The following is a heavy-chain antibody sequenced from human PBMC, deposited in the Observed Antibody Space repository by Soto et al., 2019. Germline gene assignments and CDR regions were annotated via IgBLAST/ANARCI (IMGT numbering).Heavy chain of an antibody. Sequence: QGQLVQSGAEVKKPGASVKVSCKSSGYTFTNHYVHWVRQAPGQGLEWMGWINPNNGGTNYAQKFQGWVTMTRATAISTVYMELSRLTSCDTAVYYCARDKKGGDLLFHYGLDVWGQGTTVIVSS. CDR3: ARDKKGGDLLFHYGLDV. V-gene: IGHV1-2*04. J-gene: IGHJ6*02. CDR1: GYTFTNHY. D-gene: IGHD1-26*01. CDR2: INPNNGGT.